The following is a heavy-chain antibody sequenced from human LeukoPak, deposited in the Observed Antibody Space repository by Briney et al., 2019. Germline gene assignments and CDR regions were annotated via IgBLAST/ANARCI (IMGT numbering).Heavy chain of an antibody. CDR3: AKVNTLGGVIASHYYGMDV. D-gene: IGHD3-16*02. V-gene: IGHV3-30*18. CDR2: ISYDGSNT. J-gene: IGHJ6*02. CDR1: GFSFSSYV. Sequence: GGSLRLSCGASGFSFSSYVMHWVRQAPGKGLEWVAVISYDGSNTYHADSVEGRFTISRDNSGNTLYLQMNSLRAEDTAVYYCAKVNTLGGVIASHYYGMDVWGQGTTVTVSS.